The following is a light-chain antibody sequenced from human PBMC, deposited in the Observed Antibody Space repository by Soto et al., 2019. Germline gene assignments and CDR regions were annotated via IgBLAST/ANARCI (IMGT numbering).Light chain of an antibody. CDR1: HSVSTSY. V-gene: IGKV3-20*01. CDR3: QQYGTSLIT. Sequence: EIVLTQSPATLSLSPGEGATLSCRASHSVSTSYFAWYQQKPGQAPRLLIYGASNRATDIPDRFSGSGSGTDFTLTTSRLETEDFAVYYCQQYGTSLITFGGGTKVEIK. CDR2: GAS. J-gene: IGKJ4*01.